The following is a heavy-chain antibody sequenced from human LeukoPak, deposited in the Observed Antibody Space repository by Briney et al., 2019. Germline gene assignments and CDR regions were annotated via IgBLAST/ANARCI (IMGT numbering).Heavy chain of an antibody. Sequence: PGGSLRLSCGTSGFTVSSNYMSWVRQAPGKGLEWVSVIYAGGSTYYADSVKGRFTISRDNSKNTLYLQMNSLRAEDTAVYYCAKDGYSGYEYWGQGTLVTVSS. CDR1: GFTVSSNY. J-gene: IGHJ4*02. CDR2: IYAGGST. V-gene: IGHV3-53*01. D-gene: IGHD5-12*01. CDR3: AKDGYSGYEY.